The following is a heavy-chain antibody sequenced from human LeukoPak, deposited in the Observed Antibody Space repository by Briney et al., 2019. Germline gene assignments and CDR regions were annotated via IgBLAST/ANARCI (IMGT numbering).Heavy chain of an antibody. V-gene: IGHV3-74*01. Sequence: GGSLRLSCAASGFTFSSNWMHWVRQVPGKGLVWVSLINPSGSFTTYADSVKGRFTISRDNSKNTLYLQMNSLRAEDTAVYYCAKSGLNRFDYWGQGTLVTVSS. CDR3: AKSGLNRFDY. CDR1: GFTFSSNW. CDR2: INPSGSFT. D-gene: IGHD2-15*01. J-gene: IGHJ4*02.